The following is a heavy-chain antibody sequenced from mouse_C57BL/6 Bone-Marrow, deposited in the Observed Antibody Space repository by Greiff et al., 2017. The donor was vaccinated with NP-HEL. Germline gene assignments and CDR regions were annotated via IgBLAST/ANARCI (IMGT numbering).Heavy chain of an antibody. V-gene: IGHV2-2*01. J-gene: IGHJ2*01. Sequence: QVQLKESGPGLVQPSQSLSITCTVSGFSLTSYGVHWVRQSPGKGLEWLGVIWSGGSTDYNAAFISRLSISKDNSTSQVFFKMNSLQADDTAIYYSSTMITTGGQGTTLTVSS. CDR1: GFSLTSYG. D-gene: IGHD2-4*01. CDR2: IWSGGST. CDR3: STMITT.